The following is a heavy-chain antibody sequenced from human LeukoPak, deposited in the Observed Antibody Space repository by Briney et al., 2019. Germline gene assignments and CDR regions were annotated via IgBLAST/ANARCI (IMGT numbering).Heavy chain of an antibody. Sequence: ASVKVSCKASGNIFTGYYLHWVRQAPGQGLEWMGWINPNGGGPKYAPKFQGRVTMTRDTSINTVYMELSRPRSDDTAVYYCATGLFSYYYGSGAWGQGTLVTVSS. V-gene: IGHV1-2*02. CDR1: GNIFTGYY. J-gene: IGHJ4*02. D-gene: IGHD3-10*01. CDR3: ATGLFSYYYGSGA. CDR2: INPNGGGP.